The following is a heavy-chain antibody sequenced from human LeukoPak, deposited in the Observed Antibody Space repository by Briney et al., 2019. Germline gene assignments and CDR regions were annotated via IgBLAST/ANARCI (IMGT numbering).Heavy chain of an antibody. D-gene: IGHD3-22*01. J-gene: IGHJ4*02. Sequence: GGSLRLSCAASGFTFNYAWMSWVRQVPGKGLEWVSYISSSSSTIYYADSVKGRFTISRDNAKNSLYLQMNSLRDEDTAVYYCAREIYYYDSSGYTYYFDYWGQGTLVTVSS. V-gene: IGHV3-48*02. CDR2: ISSSSSTI. CDR1: GFTFNYAW. CDR3: AREIYYYDSSGYTYYFDY.